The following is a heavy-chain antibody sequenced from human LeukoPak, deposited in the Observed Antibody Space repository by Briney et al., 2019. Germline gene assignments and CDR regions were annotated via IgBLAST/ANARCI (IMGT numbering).Heavy chain of an antibody. CDR2: IRYDGSNK. J-gene: IGHJ4*02. D-gene: IGHD1-26*01. CDR1: GFTFSSYG. Sequence: GESLRLSCAASGFTFSSYGMHWVRQAPGKGLEWVAFIRYDGSNKYYADSVKGRFTISRDNSKNTLYLQTNSLRAEDTAVYYCAKEMGAVGAIPFDYWGQGTLVTVSS. V-gene: IGHV3-30*02. CDR3: AKEMGAVGAIPFDY.